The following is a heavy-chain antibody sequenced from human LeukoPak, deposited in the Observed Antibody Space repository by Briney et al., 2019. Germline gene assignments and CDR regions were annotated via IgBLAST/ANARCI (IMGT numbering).Heavy chain of an antibody. CDR2: INHSGST. J-gene: IGHJ4*02. Sequence: SETLSLTCAVYGGSFSGYYWSWIRQPPGKGLEWIGEINHSGSTYYNPSLKSRVTISVDTSKNQFSLKLSSATAADTAVYYCARAPLVVVAAEFDSWGQGTLVTVSS. CDR1: GGSFSGYY. CDR3: ARAPLVVVAAEFDS. V-gene: IGHV4-34*01. D-gene: IGHD2-15*01.